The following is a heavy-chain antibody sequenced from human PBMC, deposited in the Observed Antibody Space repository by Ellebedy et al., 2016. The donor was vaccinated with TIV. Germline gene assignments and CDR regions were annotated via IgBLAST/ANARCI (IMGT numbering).Heavy chain of an antibody. CDR2: ITPIFGTA. V-gene: IGHV1-69*13. CDR3: AIGRGTLTTFYYYGMDV. D-gene: IGHD4-17*01. CDR1: GGSFSTYA. J-gene: IGHJ6*02. Sequence: ASVKVSXKASGGSFSTYAINWVRQAPGQGLEWMGGITPIFGTANYAQKFQGRVTITADESTCTAYMELSSLRSEDTAVYYCAIGRGTLTTFYYYGMDVWGQGTTVIVSS.